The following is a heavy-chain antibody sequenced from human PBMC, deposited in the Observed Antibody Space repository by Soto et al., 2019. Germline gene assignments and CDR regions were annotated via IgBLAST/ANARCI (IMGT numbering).Heavy chain of an antibody. CDR2: ISSDLSYI. CDR3: VARDRYYDFRSGYQGDFDY. CDR1: GFTFSTYS. D-gene: IGHD3-3*01. V-gene: IGHV3-21*01. Sequence: EVQLVESGGGLVKPGGSLRLSCAASGFTFSTYSMNWVRQAPGKGMECVSSISSDLSYIYYADSVKGRFTISRDNANNPLYLQMISLRAEETAVYHCVARDRYYDFRSGYQGDFDYWGQGTLVTVSS. J-gene: IGHJ4*02.